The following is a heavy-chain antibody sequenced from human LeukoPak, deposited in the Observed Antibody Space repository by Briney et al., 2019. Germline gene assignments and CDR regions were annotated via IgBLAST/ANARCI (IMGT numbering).Heavy chain of an antibody. V-gene: IGHV3-7*01. J-gene: IGHJ4*02. CDR1: GFTFSSYW. D-gene: IGHD1-26*01. CDR3: ARDKVSGATHFDY. Sequence: GGSLRLSCAASGFTFSSYWMSWVRQAPEKGLEWVANIKQDGSERYYVDSVKGRFTISGDNTKNSLYLQMSSLRAEDTAVYYCARDKVSGATHFDYWGQGTLVTVSS. CDR2: IKQDGSER.